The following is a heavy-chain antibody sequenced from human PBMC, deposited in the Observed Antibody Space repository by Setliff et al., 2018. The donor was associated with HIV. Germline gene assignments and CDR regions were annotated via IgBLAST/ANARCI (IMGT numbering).Heavy chain of an antibody. J-gene: IGHJ1*01. CDR2: IIPILGVP. D-gene: IGHD6-19*01. CDR3: AGESSIAVAEYFQH. Sequence: SVKVSCKASGGPFTSSSIGWVRQAPGQGLEWMGRIIPILGVPRYAQKFQGRVTITADKSTSTSYMHLSSLRAEDTAVYYCAGESSIAVAEYFQHWGQGTLVTVSS. CDR1: GGPFTSSS. V-gene: IGHV1-69*02.